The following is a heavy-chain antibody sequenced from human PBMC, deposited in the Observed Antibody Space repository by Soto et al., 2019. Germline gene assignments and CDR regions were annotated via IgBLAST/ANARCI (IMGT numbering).Heavy chain of an antibody. V-gene: IGHV4-31*03. D-gene: IGHD5-18*01. CDR2: IYYSGST. CDR3: ARSGYSYGPNPLLY. Sequence: QVQLQESGPGLVKPSQTLSLTCTVSGGSISSGGYYWSWIRQHPGKGQEWIGYIYYSGSTYYNPSLKIRVTISVDTSKNQFSLKLSSVTAADTAVYYCARSGYSYGPNPLLYWGQGTLVTVSS. CDR1: GGSISSGGYY. J-gene: IGHJ4*02.